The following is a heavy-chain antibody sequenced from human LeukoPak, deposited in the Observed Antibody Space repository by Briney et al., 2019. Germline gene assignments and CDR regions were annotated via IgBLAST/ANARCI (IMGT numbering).Heavy chain of an antibody. CDR2: ISSSSSYI. D-gene: IGHD1-26*01. CDR3: ARDSVGATPHY. J-gene: IGHJ4*02. Sequence: GSLRLSCAASGFTFSSYSMNWVRQAPGKGLEWVSSISSSSSYIYYADSMKGRFTISRDNAKNSLYLQMNSLRAEDTAVYYCARDSVGATPHYWGQGTLVTVSS. CDR1: GFTFSSYS. V-gene: IGHV3-21*01.